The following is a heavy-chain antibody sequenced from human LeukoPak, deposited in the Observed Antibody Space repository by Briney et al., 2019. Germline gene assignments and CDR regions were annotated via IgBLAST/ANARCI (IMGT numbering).Heavy chain of an antibody. Sequence: ASVKVSCKASGFTFIGYYMHLVGQAPGQGLEWMGWIDLNTGDTDYAPKFQGRVTMTRDTSITTAYMELSRLRYDDTAVYYCARDQPALDYWGRGTLVTVSS. V-gene: IGHV1-2*02. CDR1: GFTFIGYY. CDR3: ARDQPALDY. CDR2: IDLNTGDT. J-gene: IGHJ4*02.